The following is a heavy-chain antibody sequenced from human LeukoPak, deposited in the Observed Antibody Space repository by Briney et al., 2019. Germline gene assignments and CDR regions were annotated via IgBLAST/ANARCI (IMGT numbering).Heavy chain of an antibody. CDR3: ATAGSSTSCYGCYFDY. J-gene: IGHJ4*02. Sequence: ASVKVSCKVSGYTLTELSMHWVRQAPGKGLEWMGGFDPEDGETIYAQKFQGRVTMTEDTSTDTAYMELSSLRSEDTAVYYCATAGSSTSCYGCYFDYWGQGTLVTVSS. V-gene: IGHV1-24*01. CDR1: GYTLTELS. D-gene: IGHD2-2*01. CDR2: FDPEDGET.